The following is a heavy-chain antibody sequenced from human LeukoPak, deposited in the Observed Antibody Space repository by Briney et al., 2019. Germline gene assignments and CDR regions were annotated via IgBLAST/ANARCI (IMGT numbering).Heavy chain of an antibody. J-gene: IGHJ6*02. CDR2: ISGSGGST. CDR1: GFTFSSYA. D-gene: IGHD3-9*01. Sequence: GGSLRLSCAASGFTFSSYAMSWVRQAPGKGLEWVSAISGSGGSTYYADSVKGRFTISRDNSKNTLYLQMNSLRDEDTAVYYCARDRALTVLDYYYGMDVWGQGTTVTVSS. V-gene: IGHV3-23*01. CDR3: ARDRALTVLDYYYGMDV.